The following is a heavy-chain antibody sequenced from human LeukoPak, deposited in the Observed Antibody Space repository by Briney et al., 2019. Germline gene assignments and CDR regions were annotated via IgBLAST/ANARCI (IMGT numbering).Heavy chain of an antibody. CDR1: GYTFTNYY. J-gene: IGHJ4*02. CDR2: INPTSGST. CDR3: ARLGYYYDSLGHYDY. Sequence: ASVKVSFKASGYTFTNYYIHWVRQAPGQGREWMGIINPTSGSTAYTQKFQGRVTMTRDTSTSTVYMELSSLRSDDTAVYYCARLGYYYDSLGHYDYWGQGTLVIVSS. D-gene: IGHD3-22*01. V-gene: IGHV1-46*01.